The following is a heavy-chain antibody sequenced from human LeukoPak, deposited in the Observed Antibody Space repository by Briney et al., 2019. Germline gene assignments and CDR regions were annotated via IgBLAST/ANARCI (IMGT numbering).Heavy chain of an antibody. J-gene: IGHJ4*02. CDR1: GDSISSGGYW. Sequence: TSQTLSLTCAVSGDSISSGGYWWSWIRQHPGKGPEWIGYISYGGNTYYNPSLKGRVAISADTPKNQFSLKLSSTTAADTAVYYCARHFGTWGQGTLVTASS. CDR2: ISYGGNT. D-gene: IGHD3/OR15-3a*01. V-gene: IGHV4-31*11. CDR3: ARHFGT.